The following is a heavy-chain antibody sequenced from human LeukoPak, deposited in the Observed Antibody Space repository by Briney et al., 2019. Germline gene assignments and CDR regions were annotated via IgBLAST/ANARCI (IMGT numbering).Heavy chain of an antibody. V-gene: IGHV4-34*01. D-gene: IGHD4-11*01. CDR1: GGSFSGYY. CDR3: ARAGDYSNYVDY. CDR2: INHSGST. Sequence: PSETLSLTCAVYGGSFSGYYWSWIRQPPGKGLGWIGEINHSGSTNYNPSLKSRVTISVDTSKNQFSLKLSSETAADTAVYYCARAGDYSNYVDYWGQGTLVTVSS. J-gene: IGHJ4*02.